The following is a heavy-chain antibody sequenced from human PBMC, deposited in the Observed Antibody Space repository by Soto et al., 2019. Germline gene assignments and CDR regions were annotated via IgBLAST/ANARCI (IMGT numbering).Heavy chain of an antibody. CDR3: ARARKGSGSDYYYHYGMDV. V-gene: IGHV4-4*02. D-gene: IGHD3-3*01. Sequence: SETLSLTCAVSGGSLSSSNWWSWVRQPPGQTLEWLGELFYSGSTKYNPSLSSRVTISADQSNNVFSLRLTSVTAADTAMYYCARARKGSGSDYYYHYGMDVWGKGTTVTVSS. CDR1: GGSLSSSNW. J-gene: IGHJ6*04. CDR2: LFYSGST.